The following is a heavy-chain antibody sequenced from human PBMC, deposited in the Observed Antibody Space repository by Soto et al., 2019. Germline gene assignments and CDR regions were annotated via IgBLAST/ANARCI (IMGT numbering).Heavy chain of an antibody. J-gene: IGHJ4*02. CDR1: GYPFTTYG. CDR3: ARDSGVVVPAADFDY. D-gene: IGHD2-2*01. V-gene: IGHV1-18*01. Sequence: GASVKVSCKASGYPFTTYGITWVRQAPGQGLEWMGWISAYNGNTNYAQKLQGRVTMTTDTSTSTAYMELRSLRSDDTAVYYCARDSGVVVPAADFDYWGQGTLVTVSS. CDR2: ISAYNGNT.